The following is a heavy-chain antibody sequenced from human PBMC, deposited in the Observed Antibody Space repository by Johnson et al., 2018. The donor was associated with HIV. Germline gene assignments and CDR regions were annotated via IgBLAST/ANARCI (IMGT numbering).Heavy chain of an antibody. Sequence: VLLVESGGGLVQSGESLRLSCAASGITVNTNYMSWVRRAPGKGLEWVSVIFSVGNTYYADSVKGRFTISRDNSKNTLYLQMNSLRIEDTAVYYCASVDTAMVDTFDIWGQGTMVTVSS. CDR2: IFSVGNT. V-gene: IGHV3-66*02. D-gene: IGHD5-18*01. CDR1: GITVNTNY. CDR3: ASVDTAMVDTFDI. J-gene: IGHJ3*02.